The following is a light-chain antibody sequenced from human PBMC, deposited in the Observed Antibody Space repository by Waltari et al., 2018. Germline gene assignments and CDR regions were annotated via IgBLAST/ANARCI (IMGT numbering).Light chain of an antibody. V-gene: IGLV2-14*01. J-gene: IGLJ2*01. CDR1: SSDVGGYEY. Sequence: SALTQPDSVSGSPGQSITISCPGVSSDVGGYEYVSWYQQHPGKAPKVIIYDVSNRPSVVSNRFSGSKSGSSASLTISGLQAEDEADYYCSSYTSSTTGIFGGGTKLTVL. CDR3: SSYTSSTTGI. CDR2: DVS.